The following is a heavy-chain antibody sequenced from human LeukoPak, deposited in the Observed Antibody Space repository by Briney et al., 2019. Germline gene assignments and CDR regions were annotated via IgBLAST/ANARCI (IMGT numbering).Heavy chain of an antibody. CDR1: GFTFNNYA. CDR3: LKDLTDSGDY. J-gene: IGHJ4*02. D-gene: IGHD3-10*01. V-gene: IGHV3-64D*06. Sequence: GGSLRLSCSASGFTFNNYAMHWVRQAPGKGLEYVSAITSNGGTTYYGDSVRGRFTISRDNSKNTVYLQMSSLRPEDTAVYYCLKDLTDSGDYWGQGTLVTVSS. CDR2: ITSNGGTT.